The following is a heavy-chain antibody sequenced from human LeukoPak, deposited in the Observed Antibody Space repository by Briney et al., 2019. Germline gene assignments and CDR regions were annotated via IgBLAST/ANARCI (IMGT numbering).Heavy chain of an antibody. D-gene: IGHD2-15*01. CDR2: INHSGST. J-gene: IGHJ4*02. Sequence: SETLSLTCAVYGGSFSGYYWSWIRQPPGKGLEWIGEINHSGSTNYNPSLKSRVTMSVDTSKNQFSLKLSSVTAADTAVYYCARAQVVAATRLSRYWGQGTLVTVSS. CDR1: GGSFSGYY. V-gene: IGHV4-34*01. CDR3: ARAQVVAATRLSRY.